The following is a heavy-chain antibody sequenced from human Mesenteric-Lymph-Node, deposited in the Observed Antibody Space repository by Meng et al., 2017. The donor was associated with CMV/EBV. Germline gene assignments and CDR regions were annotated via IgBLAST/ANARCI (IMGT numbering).Heavy chain of an antibody. CDR2: INTFNGYT. CDR3: ARSFSSNWANWYFDL. D-gene: IGHD1-1*01. J-gene: IGHJ2*01. V-gene: IGHV1-18*01. CDR1: GYTFTNFG. Sequence: SGYTFTNFGIRWLRQAPGQGPEWMGWINTFNGYTSYAQKLQGRVTMTRDTSTSTAYMELRGLRSDDTAVYYCARSFSSNWANWYFDLWGRGTLVTVSS.